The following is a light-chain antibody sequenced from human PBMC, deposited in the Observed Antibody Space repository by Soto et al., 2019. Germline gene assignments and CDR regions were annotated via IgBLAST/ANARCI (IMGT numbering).Light chain of an antibody. Sequence: VMTQSPAHLSLSPGVASTLSCWASQPVGDKLAWYQQKPGQAPRLLIYGASARALGIPDRFSGSGSGTEFSFTVTSLQSEDFAVYYCQQYGQWPITFGQGTRLEIK. CDR1: QPVGDK. CDR2: GAS. J-gene: IGKJ5*01. CDR3: QQYGQWPIT. V-gene: IGKV3-15*01.